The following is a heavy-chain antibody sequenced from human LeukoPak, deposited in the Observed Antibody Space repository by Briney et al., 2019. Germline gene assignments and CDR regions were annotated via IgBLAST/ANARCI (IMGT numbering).Heavy chain of an antibody. D-gene: IGHD3-10*01. J-gene: IGHJ4*02. CDR3: AKGSSGSLYSHFDY. CDR1: GFTFSSYA. Sequence: GGSLGLSCAASGFTFSSYAMNWVRQAPGKGLEWVSAISGSGDSTYYADSVKGRFTISRDNSKNTLYLQMNSLRAEDTAVYYCAKGSSGSLYSHFDYWGQGTLVTVSS. V-gene: IGHV3-23*01. CDR2: ISGSGDST.